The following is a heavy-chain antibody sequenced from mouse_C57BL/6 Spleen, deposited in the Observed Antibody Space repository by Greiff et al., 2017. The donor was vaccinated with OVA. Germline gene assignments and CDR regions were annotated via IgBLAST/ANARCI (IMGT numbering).Heavy chain of an antibody. CDR3: AREGGDYWGYCDV. Sequence: EVHLVESGPELVKPGASVKISCKASGYSFTDYNMNWVKQSNGKSLEWIGVINPNYGTNSYNQKCKGKATLTVDQSSSTAYMQLNSLTSEDSSVYYCAREGGDYWGYCDVWGTGTTVTVSS. CDR2: INPNYGTN. CDR1: GYSFTDYN. J-gene: IGHJ1*03. V-gene: IGHV1-39*01. D-gene: IGHD2-4*01.